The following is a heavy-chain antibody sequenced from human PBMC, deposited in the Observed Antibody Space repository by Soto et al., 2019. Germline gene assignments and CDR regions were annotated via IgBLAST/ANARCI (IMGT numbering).Heavy chain of an antibody. CDR2: IYYSGST. D-gene: IGHD3-22*01. Sequence: PSETLSLTYAVSGGSISSSSYYWGWIRQPPGKGLEWIGSIYYSGSTYYNPSLKSRVTISVDTSKNQFSLKLSSVTAADTAVYYCARRTYYYDSSGQTADAFDIWGKGTMVTVS. CDR1: GGSISSSSYY. J-gene: IGHJ3*02. V-gene: IGHV4-39*01. CDR3: ARRTYYYDSSGQTADAFDI.